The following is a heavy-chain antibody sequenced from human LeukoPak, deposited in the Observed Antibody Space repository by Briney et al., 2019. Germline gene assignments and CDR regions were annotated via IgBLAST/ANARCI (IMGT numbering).Heavy chain of an antibody. Sequence: KRSQTLSLTCAISGDSVSSNSAAWNWIRQSPSRGLEWLGRTYYRSKWYNDYAVSVKSRITINPDTSKNQFSLQLNSVTPEDTAVYYCARDDVTMVRGVITYFDYWGQGTLVTVSS. V-gene: IGHV6-1*01. CDR1: GDSVSSNSAA. CDR3: ARDDVTMVRGVITYFDY. D-gene: IGHD3-10*01. CDR2: TYYRSKWYN. J-gene: IGHJ4*02.